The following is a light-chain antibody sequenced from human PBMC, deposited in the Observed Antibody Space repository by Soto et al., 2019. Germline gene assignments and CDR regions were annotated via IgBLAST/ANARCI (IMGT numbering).Light chain of an antibody. CDR1: ISDFVVYNY. V-gene: IGLV2-14*01. Sequence: QSALTQPASVSGSPGQSITISCTGTISDFVVYNYVSWYQQHPGKAPKLMIYGVSNRPSGVSNRFSGSKSGNTDPLTLSGLQADDEADYYCSSHIISSSLQDFGYWTTVTVL. CDR3: SSHIISSSLQD. CDR2: GVS. J-gene: IGLJ1*01.